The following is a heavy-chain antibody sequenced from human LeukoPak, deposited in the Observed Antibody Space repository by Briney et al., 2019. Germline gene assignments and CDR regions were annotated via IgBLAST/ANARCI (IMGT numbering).Heavy chain of an antibody. J-gene: IGHJ3*02. Sequence: SQTLSRNCTVSGGSISSGSYYWSRIRQPPGKGLEWIGRIYTSGSTNYNPSLKSRVTISVDTSKNQFSLKLSSVTAADTAVYYCASLSEIDAFDIWGQGTMVTVSS. D-gene: IGHD5-24*01. CDR3: ASLSEIDAFDI. CDR1: GGSISSGSYY. V-gene: IGHV4-61*02. CDR2: IYTSGST.